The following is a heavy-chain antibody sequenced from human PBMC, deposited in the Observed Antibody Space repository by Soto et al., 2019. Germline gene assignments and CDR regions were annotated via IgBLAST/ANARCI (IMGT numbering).Heavy chain of an antibody. J-gene: IGHJ4*02. D-gene: IGHD3-9*01. CDR1: GGTFSSYA. CDR3: ARVPGKMATSKGVLDWGRY. Sequence: QVQLVQSGAEVKKPGSSVKVSCKASGGTFSSYAISWVRQAPGQGFEWMGGIIPIFGTANYAQKFQGRVTITADESTSTAYMELSSLRSEDTAVYYCARVPGKMATSKGVLDWGRYWGQGTLVTVSS. V-gene: IGHV1-69*01. CDR2: IIPIFGTA.